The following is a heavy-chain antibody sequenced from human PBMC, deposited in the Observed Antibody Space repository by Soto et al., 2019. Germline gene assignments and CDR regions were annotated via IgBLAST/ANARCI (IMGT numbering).Heavy chain of an antibody. D-gene: IGHD4-17*01. CDR1: GFTFSSYA. J-gene: IGHJ4*02. CDR2: ISGSGGST. Sequence: GGSLRLSCAASGFTFSSYAMSWVRQAPGKGLEWVSAISGSGGSTYYADSVKGRFTISRDNSKNTLYLQMNSLRAEDTAVYYCATVDYGDYGPIHYWGQGTLVTVSS. V-gene: IGHV3-23*01. CDR3: ATVDYGDYGPIHY.